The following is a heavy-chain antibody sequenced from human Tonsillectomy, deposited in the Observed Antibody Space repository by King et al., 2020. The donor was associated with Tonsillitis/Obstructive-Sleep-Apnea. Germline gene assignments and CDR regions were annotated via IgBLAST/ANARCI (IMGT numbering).Heavy chain of an antibody. Sequence: VQLVESGGGVVQPGRSLRLSCAASGFTFSSYAMHWVRQAPGKGLEWVAVISYDGSNKYYADSVQGRFTISRDNSKNTLYLQMNSLRAEDTAVYYCARSYYDFWSGYYNDAFDIWGQGTMVTVSS. CDR3: ARSYYDFWSGYYNDAFDI. D-gene: IGHD3-3*01. CDR1: GFTFSSYA. J-gene: IGHJ3*02. V-gene: IGHV3-30*01. CDR2: ISYDGSNK.